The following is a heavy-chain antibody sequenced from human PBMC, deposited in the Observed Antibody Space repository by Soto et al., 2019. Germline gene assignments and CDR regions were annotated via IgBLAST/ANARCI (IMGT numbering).Heavy chain of an antibody. CDR2: IIPIFGTA. J-gene: IGHJ4*02. D-gene: IGHD2-15*01. V-gene: IGHV1-69*01. CDR3: ARPLRPGYCSGGSCLDY. Sequence: QVQLVQSGAEAKKPGSSVKVSCKASGGTFSSYAISWVRQAPGQGLEWMGGIIPIFGTANYAQKFQGRVTITADESTSTAYMELSSLRSEDTAVYYCARPLRPGYCSGGSCLDYWGQGTLVTVSS. CDR1: GGTFSSYA.